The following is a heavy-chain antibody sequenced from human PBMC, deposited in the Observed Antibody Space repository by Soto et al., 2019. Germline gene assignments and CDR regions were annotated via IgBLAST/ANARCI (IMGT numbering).Heavy chain of an antibody. CDR1: GDSVSSNSSA. Sequence: QVQLQQSGPGLVKPSQTLSRTCAISGDSVSSNSSAWNWIRQSPSRGLEWLGRTYYRSKWYNDYAVSVKSRITINPDTSKNQFSLQLNSVTPEDTAVSYCAREGYCSGGNCYSVPWYWGQGTLVTVSS. CDR3: AREGYCSGGNCYSVPWY. V-gene: IGHV6-1*01. CDR2: TYYRSKWYN. J-gene: IGHJ4*02. D-gene: IGHD2-15*01.